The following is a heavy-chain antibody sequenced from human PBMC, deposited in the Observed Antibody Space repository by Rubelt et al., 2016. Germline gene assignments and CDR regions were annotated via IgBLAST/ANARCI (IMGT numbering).Heavy chain of an antibody. D-gene: IGHD3-22*01. J-gene: IGHJ3*02. CDR1: GGTFSSYA. CDR3: ARDLVGVVITTHDAFDI. Sequence: QEQLVQSGAEVKKPGSSVKVSCKASGGTFSSYAISWVRQAPGQGLEWMGGIIAIFGTANYAQKFQGRVTITADKSTSTAYMELSSLRSEDTAVYYCARDLVGVVITTHDAFDIWGQGTMVTVSS. CDR2: IIAIFGTA. V-gene: IGHV1-69*06.